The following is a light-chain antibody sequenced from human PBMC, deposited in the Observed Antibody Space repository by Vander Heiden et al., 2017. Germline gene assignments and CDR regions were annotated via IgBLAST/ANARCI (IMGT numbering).Light chain of an antibody. J-gene: IGLJ1*01. CDR1: SSNIGAGYD. V-gene: IGLV1-40*01. CDR3: QSYDSSLSGPYV. CDR2: GNS. Sequence: QPVLTQPPSVSAAPGQRVTISCTGSSSNIGAGYDVHWYQQLPGTAPKLLINGNSNRPSGVPDRFSGSKSGTAASLAITGLQAEDEADYYCQSYDSSLSGPYVFGTGTKVTVL.